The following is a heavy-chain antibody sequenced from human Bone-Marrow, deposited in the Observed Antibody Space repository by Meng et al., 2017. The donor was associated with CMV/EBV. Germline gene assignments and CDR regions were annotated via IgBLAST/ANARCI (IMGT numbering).Heavy chain of an antibody. J-gene: IGHJ6*02. CDR3: ARRGSFGYYYYGMDV. Sequence: SETLSLTCTVSGGSISSSYWSWIRQPPGEGLECIGYMYYSGSTNYNPSLKSRVTISVDTSKNQFSLKLSSVTAADTAVYYCARRGSFGYYYYGMDVWGQGTTVTVSS. CDR1: GGSISSSY. D-gene: IGHD3-10*01. V-gene: IGHV4-59*01. CDR2: MYYSGST.